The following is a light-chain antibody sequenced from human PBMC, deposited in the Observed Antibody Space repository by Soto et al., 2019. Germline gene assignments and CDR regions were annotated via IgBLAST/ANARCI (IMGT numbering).Light chain of an antibody. J-gene: IGKJ1*01. V-gene: IGKV3-15*01. Sequence: EIVMTQSPATLSVSPGERATLSCRASQSVSSNLAWYQQKPGQAPRLLIYGASTRPTGIPARFSGSGSGTEFTLTISSLQSEDFAVYYWQQYNNWPETFGQGTKVEI. CDR3: QQYNNWPET. CDR2: GAS. CDR1: QSVSSN.